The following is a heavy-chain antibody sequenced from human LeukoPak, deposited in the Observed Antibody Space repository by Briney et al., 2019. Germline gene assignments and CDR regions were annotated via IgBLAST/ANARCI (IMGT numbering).Heavy chain of an antibody. J-gene: IGHJ6*03. Sequence: SETLSLTCTVSGGSIRGYYWSWVRQPPGRGLEWIAYIYYSGSTNDNPSLKSRVTISLYTSKNHFSLKLSSATAADTAVYYCAVGATHYYMDVWGKGTTVTVSS. CDR3: AVGATHYYMDV. CDR1: GGSIRGYY. D-gene: IGHD3-16*01. V-gene: IGHV4-59*08. CDR2: IYYSGST.